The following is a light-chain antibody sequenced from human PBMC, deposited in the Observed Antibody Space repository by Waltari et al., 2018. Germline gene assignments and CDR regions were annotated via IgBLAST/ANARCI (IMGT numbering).Light chain of an antibody. CDR3: QHYVRLPVT. J-gene: IGKJ1*01. Sequence: EIVLTQSPGTLSLSPGERATLSCWASQSVGGTLAWYQQKPGQAPRRLIYGASIRATGIPDRFSGSGSGTVFSLSISRLEPEDFAVYYCQHYVRLPVTFGQGTKVEIK. CDR2: GAS. CDR1: QSVGGT. V-gene: IGKV3-20*01.